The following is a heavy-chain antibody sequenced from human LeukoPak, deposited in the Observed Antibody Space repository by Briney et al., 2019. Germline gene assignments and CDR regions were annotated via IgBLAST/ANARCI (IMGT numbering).Heavy chain of an antibody. CDR3: AIDPVSGYSSSSYAFDI. V-gene: IGHV3-21*01. J-gene: IGHJ3*02. CDR2: ISTTSSYI. D-gene: IGHD6-6*01. Sequence: PGGSLRLSCAASGFTFSSYSMNWVRQAPGKGLEWVSSISTTSSYIYYADSLKGRFTISRDNAKHSLYLQMNSLRAEDTAVYYCAIDPVSGYSSSSYAFDIWGQGTMVTVSS. CDR1: GFTFSSYS.